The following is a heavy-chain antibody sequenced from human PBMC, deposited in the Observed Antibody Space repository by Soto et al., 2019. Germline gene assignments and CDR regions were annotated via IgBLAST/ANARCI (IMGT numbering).Heavy chain of an antibody. Sequence: QVQLVESGGGVVQPGRSLRLSCAASGFTFSSYGMHWVRQAPGKGLEWVAVISYDGSNKYYADSVKGRFTISRDNSKNXLYLQMNSLRAEDTAVYYCAKPVAVYDYGDFYFDYWGQGTLVTVSS. V-gene: IGHV3-30*18. CDR1: GFTFSSYG. CDR3: AKPVAVYDYGDFYFDY. J-gene: IGHJ4*02. D-gene: IGHD4-17*01. CDR2: ISYDGSNK.